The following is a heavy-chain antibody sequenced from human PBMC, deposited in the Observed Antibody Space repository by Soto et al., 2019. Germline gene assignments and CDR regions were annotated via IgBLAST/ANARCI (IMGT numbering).Heavy chain of an antibody. D-gene: IGHD3-22*01. V-gene: IGHV3-43D*04. J-gene: IGHJ4*02. CDR3: AKALYYYDSSPLDH. CDR2: INSDGTDS. CDR1: GFDFEDFA. Sequence: GSLRLSCAAAGFDFEDFAMHWVRQAPGKGLEWVSLINSDGTDSYYMDSVRGRFNISRDNGKNSLYLQMDRLRPEDTAFYFCAKALYYYDSSPLDHWGQGTLVTVSS.